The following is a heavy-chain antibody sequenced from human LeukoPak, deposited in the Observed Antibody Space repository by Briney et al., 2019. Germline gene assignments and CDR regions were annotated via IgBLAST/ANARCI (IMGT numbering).Heavy chain of an antibody. CDR3: AGGPLVQYYDFWSGYFPQRHEPFDY. CDR2: ISSSGSTI. J-gene: IGHJ4*02. V-gene: IGHV3-11*01. CDR1: GFTFSDYY. Sequence: KPGGSLRLSCAASGFTFSDYYMSWIRQAPGKGLEWVSYISSSGSTIYYADSVKGRFTISRDNAKNSLYLQMNSLRAEDTAVYYCAGGPLVQYYDFWSGYFPQRHEPFDYWGQGTLVTVSS. D-gene: IGHD3-3*01.